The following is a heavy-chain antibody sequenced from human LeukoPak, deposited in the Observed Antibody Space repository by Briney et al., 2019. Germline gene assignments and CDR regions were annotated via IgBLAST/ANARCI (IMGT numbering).Heavy chain of an antibody. Sequence: PGGSLRLSCAASGFTFSSYWMTWVRQAPGKGLEWVGNIKRDGSERYYVDSVKGRFTISRDNSKNSLYLQMNSLRAEDTAVYYCASANPILLDYYYYYYMDVWGKGTTVTVSS. CDR1: GFTFSSYW. D-gene: IGHD3-3*01. CDR3: ASANPILLDYYYYYYMDV. V-gene: IGHV3-7*01. J-gene: IGHJ6*03. CDR2: IKRDGSER.